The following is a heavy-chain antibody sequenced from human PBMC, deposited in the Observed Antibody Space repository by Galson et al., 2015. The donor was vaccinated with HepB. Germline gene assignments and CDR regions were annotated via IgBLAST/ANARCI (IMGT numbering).Heavy chain of an antibody. J-gene: IGHJ6*02. D-gene: IGHD5-18*01. Sequence: SLRLSCAASGLSFSTFRMNWVRQAPGKGLEWVAHIGSDDLTIKYADFVRGRFTISRDIAQKALFLQMNSLRDEDTAVYYCARAFGYTSSRGLYAMGVWGQGTTVTVSS. CDR2: IGSDDLTI. CDR3: ARAFGYTSSRGLYAMGV. V-gene: IGHV3-48*02. CDR1: GLSFSTFR.